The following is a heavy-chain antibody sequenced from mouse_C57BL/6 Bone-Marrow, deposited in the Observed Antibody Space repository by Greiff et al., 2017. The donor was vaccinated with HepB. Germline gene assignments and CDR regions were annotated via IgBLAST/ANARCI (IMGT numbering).Heavy chain of an antibody. CDR3: TTGYGSSYWYFDV. J-gene: IGHJ1*03. Sequence: EVKLMESGAELVRPGASVKLSCTASGFNIKDDYMHWVKQRPEQGLEWIGWIDPENGDTEYASKFQGKATITADTSSNTAYLQLSSLTSEDTAVEYCTTGYGSSYWYFDVWGTGTTVTVSS. V-gene: IGHV14-4*01. CDR1: GFNIKDDY. D-gene: IGHD1-1*01. CDR2: IDPENGDT.